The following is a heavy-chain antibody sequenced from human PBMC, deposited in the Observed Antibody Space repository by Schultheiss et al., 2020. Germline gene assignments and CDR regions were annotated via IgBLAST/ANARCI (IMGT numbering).Heavy chain of an antibody. CDR1: GGSISSGSYY. Sequence: SETLSLTCTVSGGSISSGSYYWSWIRQPAGKGLEWIGRIYTSGSTNYNPSLKSRVTISVDTSKNQFSLKLSSVTAADTAVYYCARGPLYSSSWYSGDYYYGMDVWGQGTTVTVSS. J-gene: IGHJ6*02. V-gene: IGHV4-61*02. CDR3: ARGPLYSSSWYSGDYYYGMDV. D-gene: IGHD6-13*01. CDR2: IYTSGST.